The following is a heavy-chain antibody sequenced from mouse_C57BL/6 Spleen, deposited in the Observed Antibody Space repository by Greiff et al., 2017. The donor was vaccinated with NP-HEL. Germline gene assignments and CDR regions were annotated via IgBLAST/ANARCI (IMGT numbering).Heavy chain of an antibody. J-gene: IGHJ3*01. Sequence: SGAELVRPGASVTLSCKASGYTFTDYEMHWVKQTPVHGLEWIGAIDPETGGTAYNQKFKGKAILTADKSSSTAYMELRSLTSEDSAVYYCTRSYYGSSLWFAYWGQGTLVTVSA. CDR3: TRSYYGSSLWFAY. V-gene: IGHV1-15*01. D-gene: IGHD1-1*01. CDR2: IDPETGGT. CDR1: GYTFTDYE.